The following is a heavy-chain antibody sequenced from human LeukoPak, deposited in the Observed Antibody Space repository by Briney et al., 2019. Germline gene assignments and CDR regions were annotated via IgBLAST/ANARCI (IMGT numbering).Heavy chain of an antibody. CDR1: GFTFSSYA. J-gene: IGHJ4*02. CDR2: IYSGGNT. Sequence: GGSLRLSCAASGFTFSSYAMHWVRQAPGKGLEWVSVIYSGGNTYYADSVKGRFTISRDNSKNTLYLQMNSLSTEDTAVYYRATSYGSGSYGHWGQGTLVTVSS. V-gene: IGHV3-53*01. CDR3: ATSYGSGSYGH. D-gene: IGHD3-10*01.